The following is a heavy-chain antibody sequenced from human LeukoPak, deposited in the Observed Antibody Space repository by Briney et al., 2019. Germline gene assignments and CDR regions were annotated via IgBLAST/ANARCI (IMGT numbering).Heavy chain of an antibody. D-gene: IGHD6-13*01. J-gene: IGHJ6*03. Sequence: SETLSLTCAVYGGSFSGYYWSWIRQPPGKGLEWIGEINHSGSTNYNPSLKSRVTISVDTSKNQFSLKLSSVTAADTAVYYCARESPPRIGAAGGYMDVWGKGTTVTVSS. CDR3: ARESPPRIGAAGGYMDV. CDR2: INHSGST. V-gene: IGHV4-34*01. CDR1: GGSFSGYY.